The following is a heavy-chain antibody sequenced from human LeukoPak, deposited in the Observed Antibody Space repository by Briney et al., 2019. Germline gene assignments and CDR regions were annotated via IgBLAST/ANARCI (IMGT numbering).Heavy chain of an antibody. CDR3: ASDYGDYWDGAFDI. CDR1: GYTFTGYY. CDR2: INPNSGGT. V-gene: IGHV1-2*02. D-gene: IGHD4-17*01. Sequence: PKASVKVSCKASGYTFTGYYMHWVRQAPGQGLEWMGWINPNSGGTNYAQKFQGRVTMTRDTSISTAYMELSRLRSDDTAVYYCASDYGDYWDGAFDIWGQGTMVTVSS. J-gene: IGHJ3*02.